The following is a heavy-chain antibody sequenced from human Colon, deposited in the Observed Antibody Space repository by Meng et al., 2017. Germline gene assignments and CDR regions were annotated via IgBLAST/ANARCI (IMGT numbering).Heavy chain of an antibody. CDR2: IDHRGSA. CDR3: ARHGGYYQDF. CDR1: GASVSVNSY. Sequence: QLQLQESGSGLVKPSETLSLACSVSGASVSVNSYWSWVRQPPGRGLEWIGQIDHRGSAYYRPSLNSRVTMSLDKSRNQFSLRLTSVTAADTAVYYCARHGGYYQDFWGQGTLVTVSS. J-gene: IGHJ4*02. V-gene: IGHV4-4*02. D-gene: IGHD4-23*01.